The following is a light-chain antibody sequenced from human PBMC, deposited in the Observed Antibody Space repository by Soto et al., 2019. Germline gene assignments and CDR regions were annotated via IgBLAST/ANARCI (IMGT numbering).Light chain of an antibody. CDR3: QQFYRVPWT. Sequence: DIQMTQSPSALSASVGDTVTITCRASQSVDTCLAWYQQKPGKAPHPGIYKASRLKTGVPSRVSGSGSATDFSLTVTGLQADDIATYYSQQFYRVPWTFGQGTTVEI. CDR1: QSVDTC. V-gene: IGKV1-5*03. J-gene: IGKJ1*01. CDR2: KAS.